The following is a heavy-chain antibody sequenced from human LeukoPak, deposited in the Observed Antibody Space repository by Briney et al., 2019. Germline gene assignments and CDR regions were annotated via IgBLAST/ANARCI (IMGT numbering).Heavy chain of an antibody. Sequence: ASVKVSCKASGYTFTSYGISWVRQAPGQGLDWMGWISAYNGNTNYAQKLQGRVTMTTDTSTSTAYMELRSLRSDDTAVYYCARTYYDILTKYYFDYWGQGTLVTVSS. J-gene: IGHJ4*02. V-gene: IGHV1-18*01. CDR1: GYTFTSYG. CDR2: ISAYNGNT. CDR3: ARTYYDILTKYYFDY. D-gene: IGHD3-9*01.